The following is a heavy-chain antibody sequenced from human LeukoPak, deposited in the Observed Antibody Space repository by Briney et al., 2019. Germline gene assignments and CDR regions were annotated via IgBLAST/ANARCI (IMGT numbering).Heavy chain of an antibody. CDR1: GFTFSNYA. D-gene: IGHD4-17*01. V-gene: IGHV3-23*01. Sequence: PGGSLRLSCAASGFTFSNYAMSWVRQAPGKGLEWVSGISSTGDSTYSADSVKGRFTISRDNSKNTLYLQMNSLRAEDTAVYYCAKDLYYGVYFHVGQHWGQGTLVTVSS. J-gene: IGHJ1*01. CDR2: ISSTGDST. CDR3: AKDLYYGVYFHVGQH.